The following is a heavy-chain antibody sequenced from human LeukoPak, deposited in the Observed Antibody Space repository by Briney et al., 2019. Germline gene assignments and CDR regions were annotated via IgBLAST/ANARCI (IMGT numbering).Heavy chain of an antibody. CDR2: ISSSSTYT. J-gene: IGHJ1*01. Sequence: PGGSLRLSCAASGCTFSDYYMSWIRQAPGKGLEWVSYISSSSTYTNYADSVKGRFTISRDNAKNSLYLQMNSLRAEDTAVYYCARDPVSSSWYGYFQHWGQGTLVSVSS. V-gene: IGHV3-11*05. CDR1: GCTFSDYY. D-gene: IGHD6-13*01. CDR3: ARDPVSSSWYGYFQH.